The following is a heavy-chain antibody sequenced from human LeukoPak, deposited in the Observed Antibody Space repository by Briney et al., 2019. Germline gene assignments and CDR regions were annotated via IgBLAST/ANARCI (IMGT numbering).Heavy chain of an antibody. V-gene: IGHV1-46*01. D-gene: IGHD4-17*01. J-gene: IGHJ6*03. Sequence: ASVKVSCKASGYTFTSYYMHWVRQAPGQGLEWMGIINPSGGSTSYAQKFQGRVTMTTDTSTSTAYMELRSLRSDDTAIYYCARRGGKNYGDYLLYYYYMDVWGKGTTVTVS. CDR1: GYTFTSYY. CDR2: INPSGGST. CDR3: ARRGGKNYGDYLLYYYYMDV.